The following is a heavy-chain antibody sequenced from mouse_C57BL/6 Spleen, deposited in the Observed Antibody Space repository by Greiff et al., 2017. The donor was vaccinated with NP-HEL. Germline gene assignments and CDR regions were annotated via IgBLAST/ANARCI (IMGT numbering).Heavy chain of an antibody. CDR2: ISDGGSYT. D-gene: IGHD1-1*01. J-gene: IGHJ4*01. V-gene: IGHV5-4*03. Sequence: EVMLVESGGGLVKPGGSLKLSCAASGFTFSSYAMSWVRQPPEKRLEWVATISDGGSYTYYPANVKGRFTISRDNAKNNLYLQMSHLKSEDTAMYYCARDITTVVATRDYAMDYWGQGTTVTVSS. CDR3: ARDITTVVATRDYAMDY. CDR1: GFTFSSYA.